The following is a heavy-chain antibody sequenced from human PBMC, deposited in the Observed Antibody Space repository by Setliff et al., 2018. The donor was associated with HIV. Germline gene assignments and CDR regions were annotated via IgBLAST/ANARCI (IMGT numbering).Heavy chain of an antibody. J-gene: IGHJ4*02. CDR2: INTATVTTT. Sequence: GGSLRLSCAASGFSFSGYSMNWVRQAPGKGLEWIAYINTATVTTTVYYADSVKGRFTVSRDNAKNSLFLDMNSLRDDDSAVYYCARVGRTYYFEHWGQGTVVTVSS. CDR1: GFSFSGYS. D-gene: IGHD1-26*01. V-gene: IGHV3-48*02. CDR3: ARVGRTYYFEH.